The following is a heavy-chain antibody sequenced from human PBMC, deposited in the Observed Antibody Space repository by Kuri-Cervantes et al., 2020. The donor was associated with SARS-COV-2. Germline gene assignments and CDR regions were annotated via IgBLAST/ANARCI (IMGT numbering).Heavy chain of an antibody. CDR1: GSTFRSYS. CDR2: ISSSSSTI. D-gene: IGHD6-13*01. J-gene: IGHJ4*02. Sequence: GGSLRLSCAASGSTFRSYSMIWVRQAPGKGLEWVSYISSSSSTIYYADSVKGRFTISRDNAKNSLYLQMNSLRAEDTAVYYCARCIAAAIGGFDYWGQGTLVTVSS. V-gene: IGHV3-48*01. CDR3: ARCIAAAIGGFDY.